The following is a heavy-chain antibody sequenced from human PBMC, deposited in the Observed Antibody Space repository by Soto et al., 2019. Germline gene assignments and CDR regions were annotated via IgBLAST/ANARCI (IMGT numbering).Heavy chain of an antibody. CDR2: LYYNGST. CDR1: GGSISSSSYY. V-gene: IGHV4-39*01. CDR3: ARQHDILTRGYGMDV. Sequence: QLQLQESGPGLVKPSETLSLTCTVSGGSISSSSYYWGWIRQPPGKGLEWIGSLYYNGSTYYNPSLKSRVTISVDPSKNQFSLKLSSVTAADTAVYYCARQHDILTRGYGMDVWGHGTTVTVSS. D-gene: IGHD3-9*01. J-gene: IGHJ6*02.